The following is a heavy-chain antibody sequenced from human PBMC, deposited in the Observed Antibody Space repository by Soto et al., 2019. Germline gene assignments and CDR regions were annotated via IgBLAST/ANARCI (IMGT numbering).Heavy chain of an antibody. CDR1: GGSISSYY. J-gene: IGHJ6*02. D-gene: IGHD3-10*02. CDR2: IYYSGST. V-gene: IGHV4-59*01. CDR3: ARDYEVRGVTSYYYYGMDV. Sequence: TSETLSLTCAVSGGSISSYYWSWIRQPPGKGLEWIGYIYYSGSTNYNPSLKSRVTISVDTSKNQFSLKLSSVTAADTAVYYCARDYEVRGVTSYYYYGMDVWGQGTTVTVSS.